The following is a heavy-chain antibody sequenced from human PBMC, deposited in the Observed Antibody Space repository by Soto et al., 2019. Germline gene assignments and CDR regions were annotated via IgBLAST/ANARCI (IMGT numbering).Heavy chain of an antibody. CDR1: GFTFSNAW. Sequence: GGSLRLSCAASGFTFSNAWMSWVRQAPGKGLEWVGRFNSKTDGGTTDYAAPVKGRFTTSRDDLKNTLYLQMNSLKVEDTAVYYCTTDSIVGAITTEKFYYYYGMDVWGQGTTVTVSS. D-gene: IGHD1-26*01. J-gene: IGHJ6*02. CDR2: FNSKTDGGTT. V-gene: IGHV3-15*01. CDR3: TTDSIVGAITTEKFYYYYGMDV.